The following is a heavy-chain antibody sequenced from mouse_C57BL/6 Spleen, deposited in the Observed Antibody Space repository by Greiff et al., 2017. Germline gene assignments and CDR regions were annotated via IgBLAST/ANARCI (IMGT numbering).Heavy chain of an antibody. CDR1: GYTFTSYW. D-gene: IGHD2-2*01. CDR3: AREIYYGYDGGSWFAY. Sequence: QVQLQQPGAELVKPGASVKLSCKASGYTFTSYWMHWVKQRPGQGLEWIGMIHPNSGSTNYNEKFKSKATLTVDKSSSTAYMQLSSLTSEDSAVYYCAREIYYGYDGGSWFAYWGQGTLVTVSA. CDR2: IHPNSGST. J-gene: IGHJ3*01. V-gene: IGHV1-64*01.